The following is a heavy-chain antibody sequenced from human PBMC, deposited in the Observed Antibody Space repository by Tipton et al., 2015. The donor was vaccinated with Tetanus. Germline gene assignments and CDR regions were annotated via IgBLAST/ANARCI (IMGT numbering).Heavy chain of an antibody. Sequence: SLRLSCAASGFTFSSHSINWVRQSPGKGLQWVSSISSTSSYISYTDSVKGHFTISRDNGRNSLYLQMNNLTEEDTGVYYCVTGRVFDYWGQGTLVTVSS. J-gene: IGHJ4*02. CDR2: ISSTSSYI. CDR3: VTGRVFDY. CDR1: GFTFSSHS. V-gene: IGHV3-21*06.